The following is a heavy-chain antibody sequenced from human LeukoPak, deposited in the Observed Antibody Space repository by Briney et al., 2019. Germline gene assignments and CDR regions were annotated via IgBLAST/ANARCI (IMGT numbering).Heavy chain of an antibody. CDR1: GYSCTSYW. CDR2: IDPSDSYT. J-gene: IGHJ4*02. D-gene: IGHD6-13*01. CDR3: ARRRGSSKAKIFDY. Sequence: GESLRISCKGSGYSCTSYWIIWVRQMPGKGLEWMGRIDPSDSYTNYSPSFQGHVTISADKSISTAYLQWSSLKASDTAMYYCARRRGSSKAKIFDYWGQGTLVTVSS. V-gene: IGHV5-10-1*01.